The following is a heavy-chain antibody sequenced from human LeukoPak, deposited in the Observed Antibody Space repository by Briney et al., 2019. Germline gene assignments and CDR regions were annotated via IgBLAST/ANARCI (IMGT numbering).Heavy chain of an antibody. Sequence: ASVKVSCKASGYTFTGYYMHWVRQAPGQGLEWMGWINPNSGGTNYAQKLQGRVTMTRDTSISTAYMELSRLRSDDTAVYYCARAPETYYYGSGSYLNWFDPWGQGTLVTVSS. CDR3: ARAPETYYYGSGSYLNWFDP. J-gene: IGHJ5*02. CDR2: INPNSGGT. D-gene: IGHD3-10*01. V-gene: IGHV1-2*02. CDR1: GYTFTGYY.